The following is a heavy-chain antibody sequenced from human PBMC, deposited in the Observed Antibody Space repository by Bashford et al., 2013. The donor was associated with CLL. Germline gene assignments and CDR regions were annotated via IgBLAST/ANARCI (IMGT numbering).Heavy chain of an antibody. J-gene: IGHJ5*02. D-gene: IGHD3-22*01. CDR1: GTSISSGDSY. CDR2: IYHSGGT. Sequence: SSETLSLTCTVSGTSISSGDSYWTWIRHAPGKGLEWIGYIYHSGGTYYNASLRSRLTISTDTSKNQFSLKLSSVTAADTAVYYCARGDYYDSGGYSTWGQGTLVTVSS. V-gene: IGHV4-30-4*01. CDR3: ARGDYYDSGGYST.